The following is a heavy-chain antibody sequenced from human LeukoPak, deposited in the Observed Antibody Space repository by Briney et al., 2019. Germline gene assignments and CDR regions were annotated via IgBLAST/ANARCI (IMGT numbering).Heavy chain of an antibody. J-gene: IGHJ4*02. CDR1: GLIFSNSW. D-gene: IGHD1-7*01. CDR3: ATAGNYRFDY. V-gene: IGHV3-74*01. CDR2: IKPEGSTI. Sequence: GGSLRLSCALSGLIFSNSWVQWARHAPGKGLVWFSLIKPEGSTINYADAVKRRFTISRDNANNTLYLQMNSLRAEDTAVYYCATAGNYRFDYWGQGTLVTVSS.